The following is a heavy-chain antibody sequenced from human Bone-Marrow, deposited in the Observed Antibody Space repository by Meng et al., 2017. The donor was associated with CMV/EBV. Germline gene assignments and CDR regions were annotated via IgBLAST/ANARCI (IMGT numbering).Heavy chain of an antibody. CDR2: ISSSGSTI. Sequence: GGSLRLSCAASGFTFSSYEMNWVRQAPGKGLEWVSYISSSGSTIYYADSVKGRFTISRDNAKNSLYLQMNSLRAEDTAVYYCARDLAKWGYSSSSVYGMDVWGQGTTVTVSS. J-gene: IGHJ6*02. CDR3: ARDLAKWGYSSSSVYGMDV. CDR1: GFTFSSYE. V-gene: IGHV3-48*03. D-gene: IGHD6-6*01.